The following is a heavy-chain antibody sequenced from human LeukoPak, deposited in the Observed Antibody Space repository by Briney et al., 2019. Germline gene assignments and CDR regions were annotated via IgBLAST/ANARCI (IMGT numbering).Heavy chain of an antibody. V-gene: IGHV1-69*05. D-gene: IGHD3-22*01. CDR3: PTCPYASTGYRMFDP. CDR2: ILPIFGTA. CDR1: GGTFSSYA. Sequence: GSSVKVSCKASGGTFSSYAISWVRQAPGQGLEWMGGILPIFGTANYAQKFQGRVTITTDESTSTAYMDPRSLRSEATPVYYCPTCPYASTGYRMFDPWGQGTLVTVSS. J-gene: IGHJ5*02.